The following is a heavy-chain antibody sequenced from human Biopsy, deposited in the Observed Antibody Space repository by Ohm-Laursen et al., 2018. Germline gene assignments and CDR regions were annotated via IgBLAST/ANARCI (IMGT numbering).Heavy chain of an antibody. V-gene: IGHV4-34*01. CDR2: INHSGRT. CDR3: VRGADYYDPYHYYALDV. J-gene: IGHJ6*02. D-gene: IGHD3-22*01. CDR1: GESFNGYY. Sequence: SETLSLTCTVYGESFNGYYWSRIRQTPGKGLEWIGEINHSGRTNYNPSLKSRVTISVDTSKNQFSLKVRSVTAADTAVYYCVRGADYYDPYHYYALDVWGQGTTVTVSS.